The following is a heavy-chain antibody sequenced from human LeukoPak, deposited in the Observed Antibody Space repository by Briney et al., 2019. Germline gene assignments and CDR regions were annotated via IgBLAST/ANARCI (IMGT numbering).Heavy chain of an antibody. CDR1: GFTFDDYA. CDR3: AKDKTQSSGGCSYGSFDY. J-gene: IGHJ4*02. Sequence: GGSLRLSCAASGFTFDDYAMHWVRQAPGKGLEWVSGISWNSGSIGYADSVKGRFTISRDNAKNSLYLQMNSLRAEDTALYYCAKDKTQSSGGCSYGSFDYWGQGTLVTVSS. V-gene: IGHV3-9*01. D-gene: IGHD5-18*01. CDR2: ISWNSGSI.